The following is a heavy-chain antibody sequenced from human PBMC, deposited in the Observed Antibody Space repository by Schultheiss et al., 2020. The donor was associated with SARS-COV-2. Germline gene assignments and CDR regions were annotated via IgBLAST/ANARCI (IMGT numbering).Heavy chain of an antibody. D-gene: IGHD6-19*01. V-gene: IGHV3-48*02. J-gene: IGHJ3*02. Sequence: GSLRLSCAASGFTFSSYSMNWVRQAPGKGLEWVSYISSSSSTIYYADSVKGRFTISRDNAKNSLYLQMNSLRDEDTAVYYCARGYSGWSRQNDAFDIWGQGTMVTVSS. CDR3: ARGYSGWSRQNDAFDI. CDR1: GFTFSSYS. CDR2: ISSSSSTI.